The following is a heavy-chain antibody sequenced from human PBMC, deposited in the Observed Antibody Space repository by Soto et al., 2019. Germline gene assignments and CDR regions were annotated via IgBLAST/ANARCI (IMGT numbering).Heavy chain of an antibody. CDR2: INAYNGYT. CDR3: ARDDCTNGVCYIGY. CDR1: GYSFISYG. Sequence: ASVEVSCKASGYSFISYGINWVRQAPGQGLEWMGWINAYNGYTNYAQKLQGRVTLTADTSTSTAYMELRSLRSDDTAVYFCARDDCTNGVCYIGYWGQGTLVTVSS. J-gene: IGHJ4*02. D-gene: IGHD2-8*01. V-gene: IGHV1-18*04.